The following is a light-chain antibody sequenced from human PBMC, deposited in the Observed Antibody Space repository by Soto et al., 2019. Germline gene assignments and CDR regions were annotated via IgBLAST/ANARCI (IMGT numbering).Light chain of an antibody. CDR3: QQSYSTPIT. CDR1: QSITTY. J-gene: IGKJ5*01. CDR2: FAS. Sequence: IHMTHSPSSLSASVLDRVTITFLAIQSITTYLNWYQQKPGKAPKPLISFASSLQSGVPSRFSGSGSGTYFTLTISSLQPEDSATYYCQQSYSTPITFGQGTRLEIK. V-gene: IGKV1-39*01.